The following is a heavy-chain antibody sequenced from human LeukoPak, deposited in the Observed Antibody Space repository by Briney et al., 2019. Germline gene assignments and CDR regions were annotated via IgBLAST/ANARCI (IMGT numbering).Heavy chain of an antibody. Sequence: APVKVSCKASGYTFTSYGISWVRQAPGQGLEWMGWISAYNGNTNYAQKLQGRVTMTTDTSTNTAYMELRSLGSDDTAVYYCARDYYYDSSGYYPLFDYWGQGTLVTVSS. J-gene: IGHJ4*02. D-gene: IGHD3-22*01. CDR1: GYTFTSYG. CDR2: ISAYNGNT. CDR3: ARDYYYDSSGYYPLFDY. V-gene: IGHV1-18*01.